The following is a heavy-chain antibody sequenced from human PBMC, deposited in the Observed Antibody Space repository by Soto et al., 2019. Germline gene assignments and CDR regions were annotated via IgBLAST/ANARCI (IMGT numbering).Heavy chain of an antibody. CDR1: GGSSSSSSYY. CDR2: IYYSGST. D-gene: IGHD3-16*01. Sequence: PSETLSLTCTVSGGSSSSSSYYWGWIRQPPGKGLEWIGSIYYSGSTYYNPSLKSRVTISVDTSKNQFSLKLSSVTAADTAVYYCAATRDPTYGVVGGDYYGMDVWGQGTTVTVSS. J-gene: IGHJ6*02. V-gene: IGHV4-39*01. CDR3: AATRDPTYGVVGGDYYGMDV.